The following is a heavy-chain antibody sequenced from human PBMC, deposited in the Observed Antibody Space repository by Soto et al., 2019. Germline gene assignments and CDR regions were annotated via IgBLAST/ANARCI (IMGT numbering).Heavy chain of an antibody. V-gene: IGHV2-5*02. CDR1: GFSLDSNGVG. CDR2: IYWDDDK. D-gene: IGHD5-12*01. CDR3: IHTSLYEGDF. Sequence: QITLKESGPTLVKPTQTLTLTCSCSGFSLDSNGVGVGWIRQPPGKALEWLALIYWDDDKVYRPSLQSRLTSTKDTANNQVVLTMTDMDPVDTATYYCIHTSLYEGDFWGQGTLVTVSS. J-gene: IGHJ4*02.